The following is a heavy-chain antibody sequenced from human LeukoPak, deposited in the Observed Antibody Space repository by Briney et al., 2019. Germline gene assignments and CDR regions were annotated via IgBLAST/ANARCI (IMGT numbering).Heavy chain of an antibody. CDR1: GYSISSGYY. Sequence: SETLSLTCTVSGYSISSGYYWGWIRQPPGKGLEWIASIYHSGSTYYNSSLKSRVTISVDTSKNQFSLKLSSMTAADTAVYYCARDYIHSHFDYWGQGTLVTVSS. CDR2: IYHSGST. CDR3: ARDYIHSHFDY. D-gene: IGHD5-18*01. J-gene: IGHJ4*02. V-gene: IGHV4-38-2*02.